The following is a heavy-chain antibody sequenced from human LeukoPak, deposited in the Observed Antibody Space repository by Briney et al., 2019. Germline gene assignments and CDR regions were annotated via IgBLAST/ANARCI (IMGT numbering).Heavy chain of an antibody. CDR2: INHSGST. V-gene: IGHV4-34*01. D-gene: IGHD2-15*01. CDR1: GGSFSGYY. Sequence: SETLSLTCAVYGGSFSGYYWSWIRQPPGKGLEWIGEINHSGSTNYNPSLKSRVTISVDTSKNQFSLKLSSVTAADTAVYYCARVHCSGGSCYLPYYYYYMDVWGKGTTVTVSS. CDR3: ARVHCSGGSCYLPYYYYYMDV. J-gene: IGHJ6*03.